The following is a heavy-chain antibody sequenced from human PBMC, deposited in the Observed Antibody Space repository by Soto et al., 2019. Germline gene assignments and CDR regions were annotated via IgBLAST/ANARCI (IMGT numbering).Heavy chain of an antibody. CDR1: GGSISIGGYY. Sequence: SETVSLTCTVSGGSISIGGYYWSWIRQHPGKGLEWIGYIYYSGSTYYNPSLKSRVTIPVDTSKNQFSLKLSSVTAADTAVYYCARDRGVSGYRYYFDYWGQGTLVTVSS. CDR2: IYYSGST. CDR3: ARDRGVSGYRYYFDY. D-gene: IGHD1-1*01. V-gene: IGHV4-31*03. J-gene: IGHJ4*02.